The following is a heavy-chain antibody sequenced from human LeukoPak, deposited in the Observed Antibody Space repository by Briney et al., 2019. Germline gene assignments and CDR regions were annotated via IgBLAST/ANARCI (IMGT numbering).Heavy chain of an antibody. CDR1: GFTFSDYG. D-gene: IGHD6-13*01. Sequence: GGSLRLSCAASGFTFSDYGMHWVRQAPGKGLEGVAVIWYDGSNKYYADSVEGRFTVSRDNSKYTVNLQMNSLRAEDTAVYYCARDLGITADGNYFDYWGQGTLVTVSS. CDR3: ARDLGITADGNYFDY. V-gene: IGHV3-33*01. J-gene: IGHJ4*02. CDR2: IWYDGSNK.